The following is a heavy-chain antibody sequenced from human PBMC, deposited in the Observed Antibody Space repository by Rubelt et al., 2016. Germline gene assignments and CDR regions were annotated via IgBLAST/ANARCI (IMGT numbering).Heavy chain of an antibody. V-gene: IGHV3-72*01. J-gene: IGHJ3*02. CDR2: SRNKANSYTT. D-gene: IGHD2-15*01. Sequence: EVQLVESGGGLVQPGGSLRLSCEASGFTFSDHYMDWVRQAPGKGPEWVGRSRNKANSYTTEYAASVKGRITISRDDSKNSLYLQMNSLKTEDTAVYYCARGLGRVDVFDIWGQGTMVTVSS. CDR1: GFTFSDHY. CDR3: ARGLGRVDVFDI.